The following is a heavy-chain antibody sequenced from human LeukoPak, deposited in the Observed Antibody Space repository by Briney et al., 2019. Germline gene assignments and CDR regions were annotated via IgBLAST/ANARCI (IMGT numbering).Heavy chain of an antibody. Sequence: NPGGSLRLSCAASAFSLNAYNMNWVRQAPGKGLEWVSSISYTGTYIYYADSVKGRFTISRDNAQNSLYLQMNSPRAEDTAIYYCVRDRGTYRPIDYWGQGTLVTVSS. CDR2: ISYTGTYI. V-gene: IGHV3-21*04. CDR3: VRDRGTYRPIDY. D-gene: IGHD1-26*01. CDR1: AFSLNAYN. J-gene: IGHJ4*02.